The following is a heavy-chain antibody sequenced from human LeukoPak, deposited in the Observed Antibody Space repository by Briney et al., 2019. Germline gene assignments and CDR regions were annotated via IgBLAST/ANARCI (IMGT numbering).Heavy chain of an antibody. CDR2: IIPILGIA. J-gene: IGHJ4*02. D-gene: IGHD3-3*01. CDR1: GGTFSSYT. Sequence: SVKVSCKASGGTFSSYTISWVRQAPGQGLKWMGRIIPILGIANYAQKFQGRVTITADKSTSTAYMELSSLRSEDTAVYYCASNLLTYYDFCFDYWGQGTLVTVSS. V-gene: IGHV1-69*02. CDR3: ASNLLTYYDFCFDY.